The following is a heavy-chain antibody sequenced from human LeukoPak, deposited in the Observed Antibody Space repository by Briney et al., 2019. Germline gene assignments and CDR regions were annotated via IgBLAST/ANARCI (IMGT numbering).Heavy chain of an antibody. J-gene: IGHJ4*02. D-gene: IGHD6-13*01. CDR3: ARHLRGEQQLSGFDY. V-gene: IGHV4-59*08. CDR1: GGFINSLY. Sequence: PSEPQSLTCTVWGGFINSLYWRWIRQPPGKGLEWGGYIYCSGSTKYNPSLRSRVTISADTAKNQFPLKLSSVTAADTAVYYCARHLRGEQQLSGFDYWGQGTPVPVSS. CDR2: IYCSGST.